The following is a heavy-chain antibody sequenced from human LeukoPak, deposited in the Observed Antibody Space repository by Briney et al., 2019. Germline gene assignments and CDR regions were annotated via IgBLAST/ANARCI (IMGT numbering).Heavy chain of an antibody. CDR3: ARLQVRGVTDY. V-gene: IGHV4-39*01. D-gene: IGHD3-10*01. J-gene: IGHJ4*02. CDR2: IYYSGST. Sequence: GSLRLSCAASGFTFSSYSMNWVRQPPGKGLEWIGSIYYSGSTYYNPSLKSRVTISVDTSKNQFSLKLSSVTAADTAVYYCARLQVRGVTDYWGQGTLVTVSS. CDR1: GFTFSSYSMN.